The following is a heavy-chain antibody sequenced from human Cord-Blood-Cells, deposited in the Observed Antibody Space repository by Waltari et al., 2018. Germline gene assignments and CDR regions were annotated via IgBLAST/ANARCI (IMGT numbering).Heavy chain of an antibody. D-gene: IGHD3-3*01. CDR1: GGSISSHS. V-gene: IGHV4-59*11. CDR2: IYYSGST. Sequence: QVQLQESGPGLVKPSETLSLTCTVSGGSISSHSWRWIRQPPGKGLEWIGYIYYSGSTNYNPSLKSRVTISVDTSKNQFSLKLSSVTAADTAVYYCARTTHYDFWSGYLFDLWGRGTLVTVSS. CDR3: ARTTHYDFWSGYLFDL. J-gene: IGHJ2*01.